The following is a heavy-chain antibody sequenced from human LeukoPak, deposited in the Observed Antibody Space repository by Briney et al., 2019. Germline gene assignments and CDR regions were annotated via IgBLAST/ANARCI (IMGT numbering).Heavy chain of an antibody. CDR1: GRFISRSSYS. CDR2: IFYSRIT. V-gene: IGHV4-39*01. CDR3: ERHGSICSSTTCPPHFQH. J-gene: IGHJ1*01. D-gene: IGHD2-2*01. Sequence: PSDTLSLTCTVSGRFISRSSYSCDWIRQPRAKVLQLLGRIFYSRITYYNRSLKSRVTISIDTSKNQFSLKLSYVTAADRAVYYCERHGSICSSTTCPPHFQHWGQGTLVTVSS.